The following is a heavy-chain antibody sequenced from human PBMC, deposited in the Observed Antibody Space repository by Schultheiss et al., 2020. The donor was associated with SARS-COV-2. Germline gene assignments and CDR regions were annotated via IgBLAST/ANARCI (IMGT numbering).Heavy chain of an antibody. CDR2: ISSSSSYI. CDR1: GFTFSSYS. J-gene: IGHJ3*02. Sequence: GESLKISCAASGFTFSSYSMNWVRQAPGKGLEWVSSISSSSSYIYYADSVKGRFTISRDNSKNTLYLQMNSLRAEDTAVYYCARPMVRGLYGGMDAFDIWGQGTTVTVSS. CDR3: ARPMVRGLYGGMDAFDI. V-gene: IGHV3-21*01. D-gene: IGHD3-10*01.